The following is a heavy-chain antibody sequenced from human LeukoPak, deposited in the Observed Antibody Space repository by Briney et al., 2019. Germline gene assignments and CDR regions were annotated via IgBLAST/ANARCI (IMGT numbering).Heavy chain of an antibody. Sequence: SETLSLTCAVYGGSFSGYYWSWIRQPPGKGLEWIGEINDSGSINYNPSLKSRVTISVDTSKNQFSLKLSSVTAADTAVYYCARSRTDYGDYYYYYYMDVWGKGTTVTVSS. CDR2: INDSGSI. CDR1: GGSFSGYY. V-gene: IGHV4-34*01. D-gene: IGHD4-17*01. J-gene: IGHJ6*03. CDR3: ARSRTDYGDYYYYYYMDV.